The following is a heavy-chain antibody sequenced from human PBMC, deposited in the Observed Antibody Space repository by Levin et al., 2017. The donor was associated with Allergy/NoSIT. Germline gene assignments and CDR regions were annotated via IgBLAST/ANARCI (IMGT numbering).Heavy chain of an antibody. CDR3: AHLKRRPIPAAIFAMDV. CDR2: IYWDDDK. V-gene: IGHV2-5*02. J-gene: IGHJ6*02. Sequence: ESGPTLVKPTQTLTLTCTFSGFSLTPSGVGVGWIRQPPGKALEWLALIYWDDDKRYSPSLKTRLTITKDTSKNQVVLTMTNMDPVDTATYYCAHLKRRPIPAAIFAMDVWGQGTTVTVSS. D-gene: IGHD2-2*01. CDR1: GFSLTPSGVG.